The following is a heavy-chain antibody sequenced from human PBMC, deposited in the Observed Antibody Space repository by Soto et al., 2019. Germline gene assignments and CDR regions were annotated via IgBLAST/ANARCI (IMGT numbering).Heavy chain of an antibody. V-gene: IGHV1-2*04. CDR3: ARSEITKGVSGFDP. D-gene: IGHD3-10*01. CDR2: INPNSGGT. CDR1: GYNFTGYY. J-gene: IGHJ5*02. Sequence: ASVKVSCKASGYNFTGYYMHWVRQAPGQGLEWMGWINPNSGGTNYAQKFQGWVTMTRDTSISTTYMELSRLRSDDTAVYYCARSEITKGVSGFDPWGQGTLVTVSS.